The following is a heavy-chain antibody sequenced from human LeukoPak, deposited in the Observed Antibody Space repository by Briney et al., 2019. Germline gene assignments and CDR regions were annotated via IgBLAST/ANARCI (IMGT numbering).Heavy chain of an antibody. D-gene: IGHD3-22*01. CDR1: GGSFSGYY. CDR3: ARGRPGWLLRCFFDY. CDR2: INHSGST. J-gene: IGHJ4*02. Sequence: SETLSLTCAVYGGSFSGYYWSWIRQPPGKGLEWIGEINHSGSTNYNPSLKSRVTISVDTSKNQFPLKLSSVTAADTAVYYCARGRPGWLLRCFFDYWGQGTLVTVSS. V-gene: IGHV4-34*01.